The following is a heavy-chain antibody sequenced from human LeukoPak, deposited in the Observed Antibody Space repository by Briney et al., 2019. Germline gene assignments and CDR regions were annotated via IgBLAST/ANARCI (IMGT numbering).Heavy chain of an antibody. D-gene: IGHD3-10*01. CDR2: INHSGST. CDR1: GGSFSGYY. J-gene: IGHJ6*03. CDR3: ARLGATMVMGVKYYYSYSMDV. Sequence: SETLSLTCAVYGGSFSGYYWSWIRQPPGKRLEWIGEINHSGSTNYNPSLKSRVTMSVDTSKNQFSLRLSSVTAADTAVYYCARLGATMVMGVKYYYSYSMDVWGKGTTVTISS. V-gene: IGHV4-34*01.